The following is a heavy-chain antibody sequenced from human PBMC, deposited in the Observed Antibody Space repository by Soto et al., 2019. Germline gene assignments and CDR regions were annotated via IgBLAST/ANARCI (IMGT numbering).Heavy chain of an antibody. CDR3: AREYDGLLTGYYTDY. CDR1: GFPFSSYW. CDR2: ISGDGVTT. D-gene: IGHD3-9*01. V-gene: IGHV3-74*01. J-gene: IGHJ4*02. Sequence: EVQLVESGGDLVQRGGSLRLSCAASGFPFSSYWMHWVRHTPGKGLDWVARISGDGVTTYYADSVTGRFTVSRDNAKNTLCQQISGLRAEDTAVYYCAREYDGLLTGYYTDYWGQGTLVSVSS.